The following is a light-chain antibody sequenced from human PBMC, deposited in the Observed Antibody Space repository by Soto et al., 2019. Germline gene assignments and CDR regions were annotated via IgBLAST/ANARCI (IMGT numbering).Light chain of an antibody. Sequence: DIQMTQCLSTLYASLGDNATLTCRASQSISNYLAWYQQKPGKAPKLLIYKASNLDSGVPSRFSGSGSGTEFTLTISSLQPGDFATYYCQQYPSFSRTFGQGTRLEIK. CDR1: QSISNY. CDR3: QQYPSFSRT. V-gene: IGKV1-5*03. J-gene: IGKJ5*01. CDR2: KAS.